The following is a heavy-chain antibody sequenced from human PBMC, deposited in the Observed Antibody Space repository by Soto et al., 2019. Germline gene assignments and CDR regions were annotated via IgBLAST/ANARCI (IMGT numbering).Heavy chain of an antibody. D-gene: IGHD1-20*01. Sequence: GGSLRLSCAASGFTFSSYAMHWVRQAPGKGLEWVAVISYDGSNKYYADSVKGRFTISRDNSKNTLYLQMNSLRAEDTAVYYCAKEKITGTTIWDYWGQGTLVTVSS. CDR3: AKEKITGTTIWDY. CDR2: ISYDGSNK. V-gene: IGHV3-30-3*01. J-gene: IGHJ4*02. CDR1: GFTFSSYA.